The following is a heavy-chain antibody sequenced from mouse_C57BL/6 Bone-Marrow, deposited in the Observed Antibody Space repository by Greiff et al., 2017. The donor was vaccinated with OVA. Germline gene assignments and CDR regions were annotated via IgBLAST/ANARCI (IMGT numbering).Heavy chain of an antibody. V-gene: IGHV5-17*01. J-gene: IGHJ3*01. Sequence: DVKLVESGGGLVKPGGSLKLSCAASGFTFSDYGMHWVRQAPEKGLEWVAYISSGSSTIYYADTVKGRFTISRDNAKNTLFLQRTSLRSEDTAMYYCARKESYYGSSLFAYWGQGTLVTVSA. CDR1: GFTFSDYG. D-gene: IGHD1-1*01. CDR3: ARKESYYGSSLFAY. CDR2: ISSGSSTI.